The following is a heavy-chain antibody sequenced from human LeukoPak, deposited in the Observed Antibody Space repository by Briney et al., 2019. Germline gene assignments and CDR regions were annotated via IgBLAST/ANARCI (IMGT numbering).Heavy chain of an antibody. D-gene: IGHD3-10*01. CDR3: ARDIYGSGHGWFDT. CDR1: HVSISTYY. CDR2: IHYTGST. V-gene: IGHV4-59*01. J-gene: IGHJ5*02. Sequence: PSETLSLTCTVSHVSISTYYWSWIRQPPGKGLEWMGYIHYTGSTNYNPSLKSRVTISVDTSKRQVYLTLRSVTAADTAVYYCARDIYGSGHGWFDTWGQGRLVAVSS.